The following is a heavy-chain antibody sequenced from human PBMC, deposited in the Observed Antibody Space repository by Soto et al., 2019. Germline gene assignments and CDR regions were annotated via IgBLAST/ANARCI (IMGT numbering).Heavy chain of an antibody. Sequence: SETLSLTCTVSGGSVSSYYWSWIRQPPGKGLEWIGYISYSGSTNYNPSLKSRVTISLDTSTNHFSLKLSSVTAADTAVYYCARVGSRWGWFAPWGKGILVTVSS. D-gene: IGHD3-16*01. V-gene: IGHV4-59*02. CDR2: ISYSGST. CDR1: GGSVSSYY. J-gene: IGHJ5*02. CDR3: ARVGSRWGWFAP.